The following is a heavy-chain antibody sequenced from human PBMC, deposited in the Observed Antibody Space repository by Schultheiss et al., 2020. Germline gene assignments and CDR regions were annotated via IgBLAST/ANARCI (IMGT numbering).Heavy chain of an antibody. V-gene: IGHV4-34*01. CDR3: ARRDYSVPYYFDY. J-gene: IGHJ4*02. CDR2: INHSGST. D-gene: IGHD2-21*01. Sequence: SETLSLTCAVYGGSFSGYYWSWIRQPPGKGLEWIGEINHSGSTNYNPSLKSRVTISVDTSKNQFSLKLSSVTAADTAVYYCARRDYSVPYYFDYWGQGTLVTVS. CDR1: GGSFSGYY.